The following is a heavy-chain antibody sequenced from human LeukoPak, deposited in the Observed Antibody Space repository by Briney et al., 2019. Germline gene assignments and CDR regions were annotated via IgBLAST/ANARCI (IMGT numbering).Heavy chain of an antibody. J-gene: IGHJ4*02. CDR1: GFTFSSYA. V-gene: IGHV3-23*01. CDR2: ISGRGGST. Sequence: GGSLRLSCAASGFTFSSYALSWVRQAPGKGLEWVSGISGRGGSTYYADSVKGRFTISRDNSKNTLYLQMNSLRAEDTAVYYCAKRDYYDSGGYYEYYFDYWGQGTLVTVSS. D-gene: IGHD3-22*01. CDR3: AKRDYYDSGGYYEYYFDY.